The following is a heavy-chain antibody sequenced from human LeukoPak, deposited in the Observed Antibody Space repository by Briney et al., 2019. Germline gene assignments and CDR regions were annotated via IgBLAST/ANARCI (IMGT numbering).Heavy chain of an antibody. Sequence: AGGSLRLSCAASGFTFSDYYKSWIRQAPGKGLEWVSYISSSGSTIYYADSVKGRFTISRDNAKNSLYLQMNSLRAEDTAVYYCARDPPPYSSGWYGGFDYWGQGTLVTVSS. CDR2: ISSSGSTI. CDR1: GFTFSDYY. D-gene: IGHD6-19*01. CDR3: ARDPPPYSSGWYGGFDY. V-gene: IGHV3-11*01. J-gene: IGHJ4*02.